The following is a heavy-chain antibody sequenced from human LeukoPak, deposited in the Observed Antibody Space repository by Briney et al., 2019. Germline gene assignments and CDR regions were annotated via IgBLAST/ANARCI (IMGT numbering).Heavy chain of an antibody. Sequence: GGSLRLSCAASGLTFNNYWMNWVRQAPGKGLEWVAVISYDGSKKYYADSVKGRFTISRDNSKNTLYLQMNSLRAEDTAVYYCAKSRSRNMITFGGVENWFDPWGQGTLVTVSS. CDR1: GLTFNNYW. V-gene: IGHV3-30*18. D-gene: IGHD3-16*01. CDR2: ISYDGSKK. J-gene: IGHJ5*02. CDR3: AKSRSRNMITFGGVENWFDP.